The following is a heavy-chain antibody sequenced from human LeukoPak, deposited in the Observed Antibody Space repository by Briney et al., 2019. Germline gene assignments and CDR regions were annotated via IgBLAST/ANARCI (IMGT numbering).Heavy chain of an antibody. Sequence: ASVKVSCKASGYTFTGYYMHWVRQAPGQGLEWMGWINPNSGGTNYAQKFQGRVTMTRDTSISTAYMELSRLRSDDTAVYYCARQSYDVSNWFDPWGQGTLVTVSS. CDR2: INPNSGGT. CDR1: GYTFTGYY. V-gene: IGHV1-2*02. CDR3: ARQSYDVSNWFDP. D-gene: IGHD3-3*01. J-gene: IGHJ5*02.